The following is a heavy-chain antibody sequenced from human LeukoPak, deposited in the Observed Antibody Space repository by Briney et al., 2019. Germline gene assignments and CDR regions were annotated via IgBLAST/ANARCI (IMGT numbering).Heavy chain of an antibody. CDR2: ISAYNGNT. Sequence: ASVKVSCKASGYTFTSYGISRVRQAPGQGLEWMGWISAYNGNTNYAQKLQGRVTMTTDTSTSTAYMELRSLRSDDTAVYYCARDTSRNIAAAGSNFDYWGQGTLVTVSS. D-gene: IGHD6-13*01. J-gene: IGHJ4*02. V-gene: IGHV1-18*01. CDR3: ARDTSRNIAAAGSNFDY. CDR1: GYTFTSYG.